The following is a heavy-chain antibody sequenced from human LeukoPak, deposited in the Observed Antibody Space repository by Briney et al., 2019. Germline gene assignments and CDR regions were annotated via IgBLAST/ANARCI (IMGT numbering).Heavy chain of an antibody. CDR1: GFTFDDYA. CDR3: AKDRYGDYVSDAFDI. CDR2: ISRNSGSI. J-gene: IGHJ3*02. Sequence: GGSLRLSCAASGFTFDDYAMHWVRQAPGKGLEWVSGISRNSGSIGYADSVKGRFTISRDNAKNSLYLQMNSLRAEDTALYYCAKDRYGDYVSDAFDIWGQGTMVTVSS. D-gene: IGHD4-17*01. V-gene: IGHV3-9*01.